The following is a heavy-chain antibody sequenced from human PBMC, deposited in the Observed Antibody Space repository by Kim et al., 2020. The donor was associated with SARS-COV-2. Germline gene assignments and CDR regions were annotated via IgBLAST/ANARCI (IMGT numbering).Heavy chain of an antibody. Sequence: QGRITISSDNSKTTLYLRMNSRRAEDTAVYYCAGALSSSWGWFDPWGQGTLVTVSS. J-gene: IGHJ5*02. V-gene: IGHV3-53*03. CDR3: AGALSSSWGWFDP. D-gene: IGHD6-13*01.